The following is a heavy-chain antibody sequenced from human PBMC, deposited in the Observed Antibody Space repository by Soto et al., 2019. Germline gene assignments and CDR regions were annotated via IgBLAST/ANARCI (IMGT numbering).Heavy chain of an antibody. Sequence: SETLSLTCAVYGGSFSGYYWSWIRQPPGKGLEWIGEINHSGSTNYNPSLKSRVTISVDTSKNQFSLKLSSVTAADTAVYYCARGIPLLRNSAGTGVNWFDPWGQGTLVTVSS. J-gene: IGHJ5*02. CDR2: INHSGST. CDR1: GGSFSGYY. D-gene: IGHD6-13*01. CDR3: ARGIPLLRNSAGTGVNWFDP. V-gene: IGHV4-34*01.